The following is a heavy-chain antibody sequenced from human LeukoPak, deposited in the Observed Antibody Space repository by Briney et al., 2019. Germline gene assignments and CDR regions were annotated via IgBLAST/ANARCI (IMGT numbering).Heavy chain of an antibody. J-gene: IGHJ4*02. CDR3: ARDSGWWMFDY. D-gene: IGHD6-19*01. V-gene: IGHV1-46*01. Sequence: GASVTVSCKASGYTFTSYYIHWVRQAPGQGLEWMGIINPSGGSTSYAQKFQGRVTMTRDTSTSTVYMELSSLRSEDTAVYYCARDSGWWMFDYWGQGTLVTVSS. CDR1: GYTFTSYY. CDR2: INPSGGST.